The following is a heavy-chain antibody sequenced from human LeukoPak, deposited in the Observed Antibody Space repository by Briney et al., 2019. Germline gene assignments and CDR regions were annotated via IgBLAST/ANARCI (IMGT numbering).Heavy chain of an antibody. CDR1: GFTFDDYA. V-gene: IGHV3-9*01. D-gene: IGHD1-26*01. CDR3: AKGRGSYDYYGMDA. CDR2: ISWNSGSI. Sequence: GGSLRLSCAASGFTFDDYAMHWVRQAPGKGLEWVSGISWNSGSIGYADSVKGRFTISRDNAKNSLYLQMNSLRAEDTALYYCAKGRGSYDYYGMDAWGQGTTVTVSS. J-gene: IGHJ6*02.